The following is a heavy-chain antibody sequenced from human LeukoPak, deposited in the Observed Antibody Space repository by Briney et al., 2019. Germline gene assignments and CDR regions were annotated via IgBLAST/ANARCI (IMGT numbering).Heavy chain of an antibody. V-gene: IGHV3-30*18. CDR3: AKGGTYFDY. CDR1: GFTFSTYG. D-gene: IGHD3-16*01. J-gene: IGHJ4*02. CDR2: IYYDGSNK. Sequence: GGSLRLSCAASGFTFSTYGMHWVRQAPGKGLEWVAVIYYDGSNKNYENSVKDRFTISRDNSKNTLYLQMNSLRAEDTAVYYCAKGGTYFDYWGQGTLVTVSS.